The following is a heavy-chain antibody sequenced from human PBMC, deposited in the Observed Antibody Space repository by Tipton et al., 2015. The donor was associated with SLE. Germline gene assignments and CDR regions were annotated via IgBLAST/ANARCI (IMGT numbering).Heavy chain of an antibody. V-gene: IGHV3-64*02. CDR1: GFTLTDYA. CDR3: AREAYSRSSGDYFDY. CDR2: ISSNGAST. J-gene: IGHJ4*02. Sequence: LSLTCAVSGFTLTDYAMHWVRQAPGKGLEYVSAISSNGASTYYADSLKGRFTISRDVSKNTLSLQMGSLRAEDMAVYFCAREAYSRSSGDYFDYWGQGTLVTVSS. D-gene: IGHD6-6*01.